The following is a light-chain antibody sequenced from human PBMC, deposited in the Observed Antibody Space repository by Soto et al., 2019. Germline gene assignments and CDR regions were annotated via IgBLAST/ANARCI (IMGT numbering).Light chain of an antibody. J-gene: IGKJ2*01. CDR3: QQYNNWPLYT. Sequence: EIVMTQSPATLSVSPGERATLSCRASQSVSSNLAWYQQKPGQAPRLLIYGASTRATGIPDRFSGSGSGTEFTLTISSLQSEDFEVYYCQQYNNWPLYTFGQGTKLEIK. CDR2: GAS. V-gene: IGKV3-15*01. CDR1: QSVSSN.